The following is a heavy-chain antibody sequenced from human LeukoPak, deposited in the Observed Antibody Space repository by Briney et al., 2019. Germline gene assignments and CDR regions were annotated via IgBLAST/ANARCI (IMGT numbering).Heavy chain of an antibody. CDR3: ARGPKLGYSKAPWFDP. J-gene: IGHJ5*02. V-gene: IGHV4-34*01. Sequence: GSLRLSCAASGFTFSNAWMSWIRQPPGKGLEWIGEINHSGSTNYNPSLKSRVTISVDTSKNQFSLKLSSVTAADTAVYYCARGPKLGYSKAPWFDPWGQGTLVTVSS. D-gene: IGHD4-11*01. CDR1: GFTFSNAW. CDR2: INHSGST.